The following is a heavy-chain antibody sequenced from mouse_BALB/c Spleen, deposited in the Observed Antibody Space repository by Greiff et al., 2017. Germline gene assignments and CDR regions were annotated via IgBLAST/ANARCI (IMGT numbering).Heavy chain of an antibody. V-gene: IGHV3-8*02. Sequence: VQLKESGPSLVKPSQTLSLTCSVTGDSITSCYWNWIRKFPGNKLEYMGYISYSGSTYYNPSLKSRISITRDTSKNQYYLQLNSVTTEDTATYYCARWGYGGAWFAYWGQGTLVTVSA. CDR2: ISYSGST. CDR1: GDSITSCY. CDR3: ARWGYGGAWFAY. J-gene: IGHJ3*01. D-gene: IGHD1-2*01.